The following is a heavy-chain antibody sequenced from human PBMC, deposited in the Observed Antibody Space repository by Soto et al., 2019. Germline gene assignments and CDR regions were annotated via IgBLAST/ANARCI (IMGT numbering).Heavy chain of an antibody. Sequence: PGESLKISCKGSGYSFTSYWIGWVRQMPGKGLEWMGIIYPGDSDTRYSPSFQGQVTISADKSISTAYLQWSSLKASDTAMYYCAGTSSSSRFYYYGMDAWGQGTTVTVSS. CDR2: IYPGDSDT. D-gene: IGHD6-6*01. CDR1: GYSFTSYW. J-gene: IGHJ6*02. CDR3: AGTSSSSRFYYYGMDA. V-gene: IGHV5-51*01.